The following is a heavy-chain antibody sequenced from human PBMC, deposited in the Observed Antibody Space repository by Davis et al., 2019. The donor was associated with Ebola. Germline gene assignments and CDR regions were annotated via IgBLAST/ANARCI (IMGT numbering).Heavy chain of an antibody. D-gene: IGHD2-21*02. CDR3: ARDFKVVGTDYYYYYGMDV. Sequence: PSETLSLTCTAYGGSFSGYYWTWIRQPPGKGLEWIGEINHSGSTNYNPSLKSRVTISVDTSKNQFSLKLSSVTAADTAVYYCARDFKVVGTDYYYYYGMDVWGQGTTVTVSS. CDR2: INHSGST. V-gene: IGHV4-34*01. CDR1: GGSFSGYY. J-gene: IGHJ6*02.